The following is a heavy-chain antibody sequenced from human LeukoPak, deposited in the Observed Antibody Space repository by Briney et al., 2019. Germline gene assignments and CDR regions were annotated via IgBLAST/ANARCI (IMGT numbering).Heavy chain of an antibody. D-gene: IGHD3-10*01. V-gene: IGHV3-23*01. CDR1: GFTFSTYG. Sequence: AGGSLRLSRVASGFTFSTYGMSWVRQAPGKGLEWVAAVSSTGSGTYYPDSLKGRFIISRDNSQNTVFLQMNSLRPEDTAFYFCAKDGPLLWFGPTDAWGQGILVTVSS. CDR3: AKDGPLLWFGPTDA. J-gene: IGHJ5*02. CDR2: VSSTGSGT.